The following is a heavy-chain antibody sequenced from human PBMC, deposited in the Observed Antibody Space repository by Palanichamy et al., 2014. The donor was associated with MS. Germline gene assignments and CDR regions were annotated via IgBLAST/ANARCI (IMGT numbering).Heavy chain of an antibody. CDR1: GYKFPTSW. CDR2: IYPDDSDT. D-gene: IGHD3-16*01. Sequence: EVHLVQSGAEVKKPGESLKISCKGSGYKFPTSWIGWVRQLPGKGLEWMGIIYPDDSDTEYSPSFQGQVTMSADKPISTAYLQWSSLKASDTAMYYCGIDDGVNMITWGQGTLVTVSS. CDR3: GIDDGVNMIT. J-gene: IGHJ5*02. V-gene: IGHV5-51*01.